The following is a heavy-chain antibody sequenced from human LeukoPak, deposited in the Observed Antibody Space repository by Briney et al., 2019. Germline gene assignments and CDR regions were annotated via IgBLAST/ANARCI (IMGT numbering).Heavy chain of an antibody. CDR3: ARFTQGVVVPAALDY. Sequence: ASVKVPCKASGYTFTGYYMHWVRQAPGQGLEWMGWINPNSGGTNYAQKFQGRVTMTRDTSVSTAYMELSRLRSDDTAVYYCARFTQGVVVPAALDYWGQGTLVTVSS. CDR1: GYTFTGYY. CDR2: INPNSGGT. V-gene: IGHV1-2*02. D-gene: IGHD2-2*01. J-gene: IGHJ4*02.